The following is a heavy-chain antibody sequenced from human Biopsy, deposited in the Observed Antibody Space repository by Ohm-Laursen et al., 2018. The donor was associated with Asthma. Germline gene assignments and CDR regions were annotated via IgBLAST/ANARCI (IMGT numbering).Heavy chain of an antibody. Sequence: SLRLSCAATGFTFGDYWMSWVRQVPGKGLDWVAVISFDGSNKNYTDSVKGRFTISRDNSRNTLHLQMNSLRAEDTAVYYCAKDVFPGWELRRGPDYWGQGTLVTVSS. V-gene: IGHV3-30*18. CDR3: AKDVFPGWELRRGPDY. J-gene: IGHJ4*02. CDR2: ISFDGSNK. CDR1: GFTFGDYW. D-gene: IGHD1-26*01.